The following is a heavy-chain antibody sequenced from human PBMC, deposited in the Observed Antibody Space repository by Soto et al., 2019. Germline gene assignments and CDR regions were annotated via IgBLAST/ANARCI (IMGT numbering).Heavy chain of an antibody. D-gene: IGHD3-10*01. V-gene: IGHV1-69*08. J-gene: IGHJ4*02. CDR2: IIPILGIA. CDR3: AREEYYFGSGAFFDY. CDR1: GGTFSSYT. Sequence: QVQLVQSGAEVKKPGSSVKVSCKASGGTFSSYTISWVRQAPGQGLEWMGRIIPILGIATYAQKFQGRVTITADKPTSTADMELSSLRSEDTAVYYCAREEYYFGSGAFFDYWGQGTLVTVSS.